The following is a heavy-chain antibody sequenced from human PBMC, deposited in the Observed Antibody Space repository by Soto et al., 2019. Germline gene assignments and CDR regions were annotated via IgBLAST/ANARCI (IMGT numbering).Heavy chain of an antibody. J-gene: IGHJ5*02. CDR3: ARMASSGTLNWFDP. V-gene: IGHV1-8*02. CDR2: MNPGSGKT. Sequence: ASVKVSCKASGYTFINYDISWVRQATGQGLECMGWMNPGSGKTGYANKFQGRVTMTRDASTSTAHLELSSLTSEDTAVYYCARMASSGTLNWFDPWGQGTLVTVSS. CDR1: GYTFINYD.